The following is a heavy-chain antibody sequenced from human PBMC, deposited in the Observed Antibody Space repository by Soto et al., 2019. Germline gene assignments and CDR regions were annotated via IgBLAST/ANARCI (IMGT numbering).Heavy chain of an antibody. V-gene: IGHV4-34*01. J-gene: IGHJ6*02. CDR2: INHRGST. Sequence: PSETLSLTCAVYGGSFSGYYWSWIRQPPGKGLEWIGEINHRGSTNYNPSLKSRVTISVDTSKNQFSLKLSSVAAADTAVYYCAKNKVEVSTFYRYYAMDVWGQGTTVTVSS. CDR3: AKNKVEVSTFYRYYAMDV. D-gene: IGHD3-3*02. CDR1: GGSFSGYY.